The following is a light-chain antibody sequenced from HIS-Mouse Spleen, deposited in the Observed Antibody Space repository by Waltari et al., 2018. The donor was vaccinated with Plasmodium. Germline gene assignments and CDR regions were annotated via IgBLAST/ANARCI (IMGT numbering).Light chain of an antibody. CDR1: QSVSSSY. CDR3: QQYGSSPYT. Sequence: EIVLPQSPGTLSLSPGERATLSCRASQSVSSSYLAWYQQKPGQAPRLLIYGASSRATGIPDRFSGSGSGTDFTLTISRLEPEDFAVYYCQQYGSSPYTFGQGTKLESK. V-gene: IGKV3-20*01. CDR2: GAS. J-gene: IGKJ2*01.